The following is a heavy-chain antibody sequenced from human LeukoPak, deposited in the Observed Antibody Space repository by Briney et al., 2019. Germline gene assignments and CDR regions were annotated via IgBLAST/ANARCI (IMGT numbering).Heavy chain of an antibody. CDR2: IKQDGSEK. D-gene: IGHD6-19*01. CDR1: GFTFSSYW. V-gene: IGHV3-7*01. Sequence: GGSLRLSCAASGFTFSSYWMSWVRQAPGKGLEWVANIKQDGSEKYYVDSVKGRFTISRDNAKNSLYLQMNSLRAEDTTVYYCARCLGSGWYYFDYWGQGTLVTVSA. J-gene: IGHJ4*02. CDR3: ARCLGSGWYYFDY.